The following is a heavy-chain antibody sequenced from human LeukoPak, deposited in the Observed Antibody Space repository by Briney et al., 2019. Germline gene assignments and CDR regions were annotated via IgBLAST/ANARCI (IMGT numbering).Heavy chain of an antibody. CDR2: ISYDETNK. D-gene: IGHD3-22*01. CDR3: AKDPTYYYDSSGYYGSDY. Sequence: GGSLRLSCAASGFTFTNYAMHWVRQAPGKGLEWVAVISYDETNKYYEDSVKGRFTISRDNSKNTLYLQMNSLRAEDTAVYYCAKDPTYYYDSSGYYGSDYWGQGTLVTVSS. CDR1: GFTFTNYA. J-gene: IGHJ4*02. V-gene: IGHV3-30*04.